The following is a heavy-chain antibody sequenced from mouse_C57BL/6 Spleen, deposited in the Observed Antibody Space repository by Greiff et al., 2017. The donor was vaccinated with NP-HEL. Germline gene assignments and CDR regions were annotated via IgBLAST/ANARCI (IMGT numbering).Heavy chain of an antibody. CDR1: GFTFSDYG. J-gene: IGHJ4*01. Sequence: EVQVVESGGGLVKPGGSLKLSCAASGFTFSDYGMHWVRQAPEKGLEWVAYISSGSSTIYYADTVKGRFTISRDNAENTLFLQMTSLRSEDTAMYYCARNPYAMDYWGQGTSVTVSS. CDR2: ISSGSSTI. CDR3: ARNPYAMDY. V-gene: IGHV5-17*01.